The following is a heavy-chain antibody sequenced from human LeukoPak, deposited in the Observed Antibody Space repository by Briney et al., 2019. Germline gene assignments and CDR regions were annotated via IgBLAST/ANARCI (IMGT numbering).Heavy chain of an antibody. CDR1: GGSVSSGDYY. Sequence: SETLSLTCTVSGGSVSSGDYYWSWIRQPQGKGLEWIGYMYYSGSTYYNPSLKSRVTISVDTSKNQFSLKLSSVTAADTAVYYCVRRMVGAIRPFDYWGQGTLVTVSS. CDR3: VRRMVGAIRPFDY. D-gene: IGHD1-26*01. J-gene: IGHJ4*02. CDR2: MYYSGST. V-gene: IGHV4-30-4*01.